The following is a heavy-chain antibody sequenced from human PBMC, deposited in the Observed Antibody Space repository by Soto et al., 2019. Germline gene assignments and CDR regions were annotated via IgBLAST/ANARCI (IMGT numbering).Heavy chain of an antibody. D-gene: IGHD3-22*01. Sequence: SVKVSCKASGGTFSSYAISWVRQAPGQGLEWMGGIIPIFGTANYAQKFQGRVTITADESTSTAYMELSSLRSEDTAVYYCARDQYYYDSSGYYSFEYWGQGTLVTVSS. J-gene: IGHJ4*02. CDR2: IIPIFGTA. V-gene: IGHV1-69*13. CDR1: GGTFSSYA. CDR3: ARDQYYYDSSGYYSFEY.